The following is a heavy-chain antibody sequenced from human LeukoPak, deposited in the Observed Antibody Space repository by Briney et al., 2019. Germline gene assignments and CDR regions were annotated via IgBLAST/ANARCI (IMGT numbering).Heavy chain of an antibody. Sequence: SVKVSCKASGGTFSSYAISWVRQAPGQGLEWMRGIIPIFGTANYAQKFQGRVTITTDESTSTAYMELSSLRSEDTAVYYCARGADRWLQRYNWFDPWGQGTLVTVSS. V-gene: IGHV1-69*05. CDR2: IIPIFGTA. CDR1: GGTFSSYA. CDR3: ARGADRWLQRYNWFDP. D-gene: IGHD5-24*01. J-gene: IGHJ5*02.